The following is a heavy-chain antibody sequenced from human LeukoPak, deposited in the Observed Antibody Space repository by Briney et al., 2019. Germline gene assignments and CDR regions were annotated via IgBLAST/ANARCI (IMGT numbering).Heavy chain of an antibody. J-gene: IGHJ4*02. CDR1: GGSISSSTYY. D-gene: IGHD1-26*01. V-gene: IGHV4-39*01. CDR3: ASPGSGSYYYFDY. CDR2: IYYSGVT. Sequence: SETLSLTCTVSGGSISSSTYYWGWIRQPPGKGLEWIGSIYYSGVTYYNPSLKSRVTIPIDTSKNQFSLRLSSVTAADTAVYYCASPGSGSYYYFDYWGQGTLLTVSS.